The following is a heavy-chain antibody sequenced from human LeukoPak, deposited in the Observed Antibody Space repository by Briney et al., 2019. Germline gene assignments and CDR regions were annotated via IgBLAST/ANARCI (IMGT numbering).Heavy chain of an antibody. D-gene: IGHD5-24*01. V-gene: IGHV4-39*02. Sequence: SETLSLTCSLSGGSISSHNHHWDWIRQPPGNGLEWIGSIHHSGATYSNPSLRSPLTLSVDMSKNHFSLSLSCVTAADTAVYSCARRDNSFDSWGPGTLVTVSS. CDR1: GGSISSHNHH. CDR3: ARRDNSFDS. J-gene: IGHJ4*02. CDR2: IHHSGAT.